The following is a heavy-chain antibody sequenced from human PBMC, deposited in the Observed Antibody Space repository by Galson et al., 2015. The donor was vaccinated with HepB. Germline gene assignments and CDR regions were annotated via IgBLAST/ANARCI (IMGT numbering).Heavy chain of an antibody. V-gene: IGHV5-10-1*01. Sequence: QSGAEVKKPGESLRISCKGSGYSFTSYWISWVRQMPGKGLEWMGRIGPSDSYTNYSPSFQGHVTISADKSISTAYLQWSSLKASDTAMYYCARHELHYYDSGWFDPWGQGTLVTVSS. D-gene: IGHD3-10*01. CDR2: IGPSDSYT. J-gene: IGHJ5*02. CDR1: GYSFTSYW. CDR3: ARHELHYYDSGWFDP.